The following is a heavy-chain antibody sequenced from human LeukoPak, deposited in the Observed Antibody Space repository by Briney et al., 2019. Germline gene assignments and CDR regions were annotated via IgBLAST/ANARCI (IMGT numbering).Heavy chain of an antibody. D-gene: IGHD2-2*01. V-gene: IGHV3-21*01. CDR1: GFTFSSHS. CDR2: IRPSGNYI. J-gene: IGHJ4*02. Sequence: GGSLRLSCAASGFTFSSHSMNWVRQAPGKGLEWVSSIRPSGNYIYYADSLEGRFTISRDNAKNSLYLQMNSLRAEDTAVYYCARDLSSSTSCYSYWGQGTLVTVSS. CDR3: ARDLSSSTSCYSY.